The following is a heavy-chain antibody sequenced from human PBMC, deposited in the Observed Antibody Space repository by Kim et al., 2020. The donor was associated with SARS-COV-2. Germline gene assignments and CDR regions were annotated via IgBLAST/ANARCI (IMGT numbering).Heavy chain of an antibody. D-gene: IGHD2-15*01. CDR1: GLTLSDYA. CDR2: ISYDGAHT. Sequence: GGSLRLSCAASGLTLSDYAMHWVRQAPGQGLEWVAVISYDGAHTYYADPVKGRFTISRDNSKKTLSLQMNSLSSEDTALYYCVRGVDRNFYGMGFWGQGTTVTVSS. CDR3: VRGVDRNFYGMGF. V-gene: IGHV3-30*04. J-gene: IGHJ6*02.